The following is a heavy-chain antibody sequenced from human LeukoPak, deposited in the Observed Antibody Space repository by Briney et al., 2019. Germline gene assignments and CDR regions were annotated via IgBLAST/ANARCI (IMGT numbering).Heavy chain of an antibody. CDR3: AKGLLYYYDGSGYYPLDY. CDR1: GFTFSSYG. J-gene: IGHJ4*02. D-gene: IGHD3-22*01. V-gene: IGHV3-30*18. CDR2: ISYDGSNK. Sequence: PGGSLRLSCAASGFTFSSYGMHWVRQAPGKGLEWVAVISYDGSNKYYADSVKGRFTISRDNSKNTLYLQMNSLRAEDTAVYYCAKGLLYYYDGSGYYPLDYWGQGTLVTVSS.